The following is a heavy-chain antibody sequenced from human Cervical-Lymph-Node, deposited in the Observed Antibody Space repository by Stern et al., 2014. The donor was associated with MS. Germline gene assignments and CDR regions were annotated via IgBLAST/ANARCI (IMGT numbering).Heavy chain of an antibody. Sequence: QVQLQESGPGLLRPSETLSLTCNVSGASITSHFWSWIRQPPGKGLEWIVYIYYRGTTNYNASLKGRVAISINTSKTQFSLRLSSVTAADTAVYYCARATDLWGQGILVTVSS. CDR3: ARATDL. V-gene: IGHV4-59*11. J-gene: IGHJ5*02. CDR2: IYYRGTT. CDR1: GASITSHF.